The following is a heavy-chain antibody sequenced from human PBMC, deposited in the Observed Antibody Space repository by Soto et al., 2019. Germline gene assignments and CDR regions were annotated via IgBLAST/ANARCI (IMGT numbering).Heavy chain of an antibody. CDR1: GFTVNDYF. Sequence: EVQLVASGGGLVQPGGSLRLSCAASGFTVNDYFIDWVRRAPGKGLEWVGRTRNKARGYTTEYAASVTGRFIISSDHSSNSLSLQMNGLKTEETAVYYCVRDNDWTYVSWGQGTLVTVSS. CDR3: VRDNDWTYVS. V-gene: IGHV3-72*01. J-gene: IGHJ5*02. D-gene: IGHD2-21*01. CDR2: TRNKARGYTT.